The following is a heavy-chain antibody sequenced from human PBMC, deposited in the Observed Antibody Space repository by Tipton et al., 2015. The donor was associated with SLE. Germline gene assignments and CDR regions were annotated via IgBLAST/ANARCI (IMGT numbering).Heavy chain of an antibody. J-gene: IGHJ4*02. CDR2: IYYSGST. Sequence: TLSLTCTVSGGSISSYYWSWIRQPPGKGLEWIGYIYYSGSTNYNPSLKSRVTISVDTSKNQFSLKLSSVTAADTAVYYCAKGGYSGYTITYFDYWGQGTLVTVSS. CDR1: GGSISSYY. D-gene: IGHD5-12*01. CDR3: AKGGYSGYTITYFDY. V-gene: IGHV4-59*01.